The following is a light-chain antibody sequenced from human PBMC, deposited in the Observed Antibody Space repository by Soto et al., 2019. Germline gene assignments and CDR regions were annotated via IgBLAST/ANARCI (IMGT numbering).Light chain of an antibody. CDR3: YSYTSTVTVV. Sequence: QSVLTQPASVSGSHGQSITISCTGSSSDVGSYNLVSWYQQHPGKAPKLIIYGATERPSGVSNRFSGSKSVNTASLTISGLQAEDEAEYYCYSYTSTVTVVFGGGTKLTVL. V-gene: IGLV2-23*01. CDR1: SSDVGSYNL. J-gene: IGLJ2*01. CDR2: GAT.